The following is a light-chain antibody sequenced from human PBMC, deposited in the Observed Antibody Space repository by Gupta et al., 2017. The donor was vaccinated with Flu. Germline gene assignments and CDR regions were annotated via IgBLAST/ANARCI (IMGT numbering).Light chain of an antibody. J-gene: IGKJ1*01. Sequence: IVLTQSPGTVSLSPGERATLSCRASQSVSSSYLAWYQQKPGQAPRVLIYGASSRATGSPDRFSGRGSGTEFTLTIGRLEPEDFSVYDCQQDGSSPRTFGQGTKVEIK. V-gene: IGKV3-20*01. CDR2: GAS. CDR1: QSVSSSY. CDR3: QQDGSSPRT.